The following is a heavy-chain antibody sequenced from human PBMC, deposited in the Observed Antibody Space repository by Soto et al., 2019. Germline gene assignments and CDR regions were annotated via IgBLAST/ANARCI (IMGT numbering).Heavy chain of an antibody. D-gene: IGHD3-22*01. CDR1: GYSFTSYD. CDR3: VTTAFASGS. J-gene: IGHJ5*02. Sequence: QVQLVQSGAEVKKPGASVRVSCKTSGYSFTSYDINWVRQATGQGREWMGWMDPSTGNTGYAQNLQGRVTLTRDTSIGTAYMELRSLRSQDTAVYYCVTTAFASGSWGQGTLVTVSS. CDR2: MDPSTGNT. V-gene: IGHV1-8*01.